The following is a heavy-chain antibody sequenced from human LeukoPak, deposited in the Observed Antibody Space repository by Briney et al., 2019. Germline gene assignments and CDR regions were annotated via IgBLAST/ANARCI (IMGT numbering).Heavy chain of an antibody. Sequence: PSQTLSLTCAVSGGSITNGDYSWSWIRQPPGKGLEWIGHVYPNGRTWNNPSLKSRVTLSVDRSKNQFSLRLTYVFAADTAVYYCARKAGYNSFDPWGQEILVTVSS. CDR1: GGSITNGDYS. CDR2: VYPNGRT. J-gene: IGHJ5*02. V-gene: IGHV4-30-2*01. CDR3: ARKAGYNSFDP. D-gene: IGHD2-2*01.